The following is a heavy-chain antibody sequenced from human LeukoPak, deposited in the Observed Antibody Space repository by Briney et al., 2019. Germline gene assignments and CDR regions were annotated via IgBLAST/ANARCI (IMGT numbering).Heavy chain of an antibody. J-gene: IGHJ6*02. V-gene: IGHV4-59*01. CDR1: GGSISSYY. D-gene: IGHD5-12*01. CDR3: ARDRNSGYDLYYYYGMDV. CDR2: IYYSGST. Sequence: SETLSLTCAVCGGSISSYYWSWVRQPPGKGREGVGYIYYSGSTNYNPSLKRRVTISVDTSKNHFSLKLTSVTAADTAVYYCARDRNSGYDLYYYYGMDVWGQGTPVTVSS.